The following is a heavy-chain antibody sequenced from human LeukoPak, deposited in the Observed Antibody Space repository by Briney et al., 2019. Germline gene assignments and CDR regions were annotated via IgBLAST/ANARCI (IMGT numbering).Heavy chain of an antibody. D-gene: IGHD2-2*01. CDR3: ARAPRGYCSSTSCYAYFDY. V-gene: IGHV4-61*01. CDR2: IYYSGST. J-gene: IGHJ4*02. Sequence: SETLSLTCTVSGGSFSSGSYYWSWIRQPPGKGLEWIGYIYYSGSTNYNPSLKSRVTISVDTSKNQFSLKLSSVTAADTAVYYCARAPRGYCSSTSCYAYFDYWGQGTLVTVSS. CDR1: GGSFSSGSYY.